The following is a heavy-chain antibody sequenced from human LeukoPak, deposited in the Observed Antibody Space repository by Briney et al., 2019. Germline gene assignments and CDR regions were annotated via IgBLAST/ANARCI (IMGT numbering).Heavy chain of an antibody. V-gene: IGHV4-34*01. J-gene: IGHJ4*02. CDR3: ARPPYGSGGSSDY. D-gene: IGHD3-10*01. CDR2: INHSGST. Sequence: PSQTLSLTCTVSGGSISINDYYWSWIRQPPGKGLEWIGEINHSGSTNYNPSLKSRVIISVDTSKNQFSLKLSSVTAADTAVYYCARPPYGSGGSSDYWGQGTLVTVSS. CDR1: GGSISINDYY.